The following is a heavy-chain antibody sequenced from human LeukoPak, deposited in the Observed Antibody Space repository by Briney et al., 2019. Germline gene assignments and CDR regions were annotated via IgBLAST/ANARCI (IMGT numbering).Heavy chain of an antibody. CDR1: GFTVSSNY. V-gene: IGHV3-53*01. D-gene: IGHD6-13*01. CDR3: ARVGSSWYNQH. CDR2: IYSGGST. J-gene: IGHJ1*01. Sequence: PGGSLRLSCAASGFTVSSNYMSWVRQAPGKGLGWVSVIYSGGSTYYADSVKGRFTISRDNSKNTLYLQMNSLRAEDTAVYYCARVGSSWYNQHWGQGTLVTVSS.